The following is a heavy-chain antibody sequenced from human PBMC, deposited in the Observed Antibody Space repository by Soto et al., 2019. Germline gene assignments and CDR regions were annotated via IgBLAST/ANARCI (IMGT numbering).Heavy chain of an antibody. CDR2: ISGRDDSA. D-gene: IGHD6-19*01. J-gene: IGHJ4*02. Sequence: SLRLSCAASGFTFSTFDMSWVRQPPGKGLEWVSVISGRDDSANYADSVKGRFTISKDKSSNTLYLQMNNLRAEDTAVYYCVKGAWLDSWRQGTLITSPQ. CDR3: VKGAWLDS. V-gene: IGHV3-23*01. CDR1: GFTFSTFD.